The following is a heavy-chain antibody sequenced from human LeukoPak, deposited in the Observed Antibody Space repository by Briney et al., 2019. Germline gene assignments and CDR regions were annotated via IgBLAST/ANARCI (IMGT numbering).Heavy chain of an antibody. CDR2: IYYSGST. CDR3: AREVGYCSGGSCYSYFDY. Sequence: SETLSLTCTVSGGSISSYYWSWIWQPPGKGLERIGYIYYSGSTNYNASLTNRVTISVDTSKNQFSLKLSSVTAADTAVYYCAREVGYCSGGSCYSYFDYWGQGTLVTVSS. V-gene: IGHV4-59*01. J-gene: IGHJ4*02. CDR1: GGSISSYY. D-gene: IGHD2-15*01.